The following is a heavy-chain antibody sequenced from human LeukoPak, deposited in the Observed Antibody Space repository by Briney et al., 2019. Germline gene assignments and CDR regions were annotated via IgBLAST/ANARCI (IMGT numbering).Heavy chain of an antibody. D-gene: IGHD4-11*01. CDR1: GYTFTGYY. Sequence: GASVKVSCKASGYTFTGYYMHWVRQAPGQGLEWMGWINPNSGGTNYAQKFQGRVTMTRDTSISTAYMELSRLRSDDTAVYYCARDLGFGTVTTGWFDPWGQGTLVTVSS. J-gene: IGHJ5*02. CDR2: INPNSGGT. CDR3: ARDLGFGTVTTGWFDP. V-gene: IGHV1-2*02.